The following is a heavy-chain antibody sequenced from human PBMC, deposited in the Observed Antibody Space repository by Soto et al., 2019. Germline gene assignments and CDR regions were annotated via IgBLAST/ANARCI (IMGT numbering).Heavy chain of an antibody. CDR2: ISWNSGSI. D-gene: IGHD6-13*01. Sequence: GGSLRLSCAASGFTFDDYAMHWVRQAPGKGLEWVSGISWNSGSIGYADSVKGRFTISRDNAKNSLYLQMNSLRAEDTALYYCAKDTQWGVIAAAAKGVSYYYYMDVWGKGTTVTVSS. CDR1: GFTFDDYA. J-gene: IGHJ6*03. CDR3: AKDTQWGVIAAAAKGVSYYYYMDV. V-gene: IGHV3-9*01.